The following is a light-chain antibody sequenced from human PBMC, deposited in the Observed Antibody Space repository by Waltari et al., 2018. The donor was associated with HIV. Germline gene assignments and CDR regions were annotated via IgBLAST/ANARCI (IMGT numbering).Light chain of an antibody. CDR3: ASHAGSKDV. CDR1: SSDVGAYNY. CDR2: DVT. Sequence: QSALTQPPSASGSPGQSVTISCTGTSSDVGAYNYVSWFQQHPGKAPKLMIYDVTKRPSGVPDRFSGSKSGNQASLTVSGLQAEDEADYYCASHAGSKDVFGGGTRLTVL. V-gene: IGLV2-8*01. J-gene: IGLJ2*01.